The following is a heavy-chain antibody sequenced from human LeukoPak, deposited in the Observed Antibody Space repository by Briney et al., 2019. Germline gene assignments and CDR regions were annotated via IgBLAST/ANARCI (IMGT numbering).Heavy chain of an antibody. J-gene: IGHJ4*02. CDR2: INPNSGGT. CDR1: GYTFTGYY. CDR3: ATDRAPYYYDSSAYYFDY. V-gene: IGHV1-2*02. D-gene: IGHD3-22*01. Sequence: ASVKVSCTASGYTFTGYYMHWVRQAPGQGLEWMGWINPNSGGTNYAQKFQGRVTMTRDTSISTAYMELSRLRSDDTAVYYCATDRAPYYYDSSAYYFDYWGQGTLVTVSS.